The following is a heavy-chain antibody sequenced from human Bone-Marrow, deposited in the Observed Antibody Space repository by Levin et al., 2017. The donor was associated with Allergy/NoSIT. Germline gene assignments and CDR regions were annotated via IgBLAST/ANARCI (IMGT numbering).Heavy chain of an antibody. CDR3: ASDRYSSSWYHFDY. CDR2: INPNSGGT. V-gene: IGHV1-2*02. J-gene: IGHJ4*02. D-gene: IGHD6-13*01. CDR1: GYTFTGYY. Sequence: ASVKVSCKASGYTFTGYYMHWVRQAPGQGLEWMGWINPNSGGTNYAQKFQGRVTMTRDTSISTAYMELSRLRSDDTAVYYCASDRYSSSWYHFDYWGQGTLVTVSS.